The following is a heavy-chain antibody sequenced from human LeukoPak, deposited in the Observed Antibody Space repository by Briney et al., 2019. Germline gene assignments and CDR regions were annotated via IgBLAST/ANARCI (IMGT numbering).Heavy chain of an antibody. J-gene: IGHJ4*02. CDR2: ISSNGGST. CDR1: GFTFTNAW. Sequence: GGSLRLSCAASGFTFTNAWMSWVRQAPGKGLEYVSAISSNGGSTYYANSVKGRFTISRDNSKNTLYLQMGSLRAEDMAVYYCAREYDDSSGSSLLDYWGQGTLVTVSS. V-gene: IGHV3-64*01. D-gene: IGHD3-22*01. CDR3: AREYDDSSGSSLLDY.